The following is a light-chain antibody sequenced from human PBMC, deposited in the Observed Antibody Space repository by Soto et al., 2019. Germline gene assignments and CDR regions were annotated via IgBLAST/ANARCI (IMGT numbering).Light chain of an antibody. Sequence: DIQMTQSPSTLPASVGDRVTITFRASQAISSWLAWYQQKPGKAPKLLIYKASTLKSGVPSRFSGSGSGTEFTLTISSLQPDDFATYYCQHYNSYSEAFGQGTKVDIK. CDR1: QAISSW. CDR2: KAS. V-gene: IGKV1-5*03. J-gene: IGKJ1*01. CDR3: QHYNSYSEA.